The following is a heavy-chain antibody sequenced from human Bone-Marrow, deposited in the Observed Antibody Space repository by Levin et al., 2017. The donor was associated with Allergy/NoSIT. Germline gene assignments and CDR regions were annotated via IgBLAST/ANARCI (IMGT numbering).Heavy chain of an antibody. CDR2: IYSGGST. CDR3: ASGYSYGSYYFDY. V-gene: IGHV3-66*01. J-gene: IGHJ4*02. D-gene: IGHD5-18*01. CDR1: GFTVSSNY. Sequence: GESLKISCAASGFTVSSNYMSWVRQAPGKGLEWVSVIYSGGSTYYADSVKGRFTISRDNSKNTLYLQMNSLRAEDTAVYYCASGYSYGSYYFDYWGQGTLVTVSS.